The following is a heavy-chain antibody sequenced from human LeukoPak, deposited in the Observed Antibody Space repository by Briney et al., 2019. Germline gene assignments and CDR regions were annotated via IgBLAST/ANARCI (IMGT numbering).Heavy chain of an antibody. Sequence: SETLSLTCTASGDSISNYYWSWIRQPPGKGLEWIGHIYYNGNTNYNPSLKSRVTISIDASKNQFSLKLNSVTTADTAVYYCARGGCDNCRRNWIDPWGQGTLVTVSS. CDR3: ARGGCDNCRRNWIDP. CDR1: GDSISNYY. V-gene: IGHV4-59*01. J-gene: IGHJ5*02. D-gene: IGHD2-15*01. CDR2: IYYNGNT.